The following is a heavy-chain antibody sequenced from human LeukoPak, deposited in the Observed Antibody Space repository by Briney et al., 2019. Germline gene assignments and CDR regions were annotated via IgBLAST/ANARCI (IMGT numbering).Heavy chain of an antibody. CDR2: IIPIFGTA. D-gene: IGHD5-12*01. Sequence: ASVKVSCKASGGTFSSYAISWVRQAPGQGLEWMGRIIPIFGTADYAQKFQGRVTITTDESTSTAYMELSSLRSEDTAVYYCAREVDIVATGPGWFDPWGQRTLVTVSS. J-gene: IGHJ5*02. V-gene: IGHV1-69*05. CDR3: AREVDIVATGPGWFDP. CDR1: GGTFSSYA.